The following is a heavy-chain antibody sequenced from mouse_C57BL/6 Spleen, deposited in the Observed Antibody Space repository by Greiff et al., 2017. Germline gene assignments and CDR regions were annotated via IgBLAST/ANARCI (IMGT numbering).Heavy chain of an antibody. Sequence: VQLQQSGTVLARPGASVKMSCKTSGYTFTSYWMHWVKQRPGQGLEWIGAIYPGNGGTSYNQKFKGKAKLTAVTSASTAYMELSSLTKEDSAVYYCTRGGQALTFAYWGQGTLVTVSA. V-gene: IGHV1-5*01. J-gene: IGHJ3*01. D-gene: IGHD1-1*02. CDR2: IYPGNGGT. CDR1: GYTFTSYW. CDR3: TRGGQALTFAY.